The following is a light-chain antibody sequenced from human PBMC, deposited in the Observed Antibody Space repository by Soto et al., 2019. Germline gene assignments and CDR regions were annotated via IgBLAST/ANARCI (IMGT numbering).Light chain of an antibody. Sequence: EIVLTQSPATLSLAPGERATLSCRARQSVSNNYLAWYHQKPGQAPRLLIYGASNRATGIPDRFSGSGSGTDFTLTISRLEPADFAVYYCQQYGSSGTFGQGTKV. CDR2: GAS. V-gene: IGKV3-20*01. CDR3: QQYGSSGT. J-gene: IGKJ1*01. CDR1: QSVSNNY.